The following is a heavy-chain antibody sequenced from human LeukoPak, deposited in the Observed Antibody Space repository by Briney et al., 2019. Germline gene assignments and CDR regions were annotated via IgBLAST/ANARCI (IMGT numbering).Heavy chain of an antibody. CDR2: INPNSGGT. D-gene: IGHD3-22*01. CDR3: ARGVHSSGYCVGFDY. J-gene: IGHJ4*02. Sequence: ASVKVSCKASGYTFTGYYMHWVRQAPGQGLEWMGWINPNSGGTNYAQKFQGRVTMTRDTSISTAYMELSSLRSDDTAVYYCARGVHSSGYCVGFDYWGQGTLVTVSS. V-gene: IGHV1-2*02. CDR1: GYTFTGYY.